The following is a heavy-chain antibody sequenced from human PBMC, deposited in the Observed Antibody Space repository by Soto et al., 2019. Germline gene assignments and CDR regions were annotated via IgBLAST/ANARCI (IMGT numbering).Heavy chain of an antibody. Sequence: ASVRVSCKASGCTFSSYAISWVRQAPGQGLEWMGGIIPIFGTANYAQKFQGRVTITADESTSTAYMELSSLRSEDTAVYYCAREGRLNYYDSSGYCTTWGQGTLVTVSS. CDR1: GCTFSSYA. CDR3: AREGRLNYYDSSGYCTT. CDR2: IIPIFGTA. V-gene: IGHV1-69*13. J-gene: IGHJ4*02. D-gene: IGHD3-22*01.